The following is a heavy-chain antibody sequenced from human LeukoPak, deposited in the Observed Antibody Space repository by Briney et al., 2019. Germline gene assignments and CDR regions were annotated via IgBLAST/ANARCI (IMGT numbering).Heavy chain of an antibody. J-gene: IGHJ4*02. CDR1: GGSISSYY. Sequence: PSETLSLTCTVSGGSISSYYWSWIRQPPGKGLEWIGYIYYSGSSNYNPSLKSRVTISVDTSKNQFSLKLSSVTAADTAVYYCARHSNTMVRGVIITPDYFDYWAREPWSPSPQ. CDR2: IYYSGSS. D-gene: IGHD3-10*01. CDR3: ARHSNTMVRGVIITPDYFDY. V-gene: IGHV4-59*08.